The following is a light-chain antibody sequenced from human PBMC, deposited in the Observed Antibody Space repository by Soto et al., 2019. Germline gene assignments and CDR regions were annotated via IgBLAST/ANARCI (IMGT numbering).Light chain of an antibody. Sequence: DIVMTQSPDSLAVSLGERSTSNFTSNQIVFDNSKNRNHLSWYQQKPGQPPKLLIYWATTRESGVPDRFSGSGSGTDFTLTVSGLQAEDVAIYYCHQYFRSPLTFGGGTKVDNK. CDR2: WAT. V-gene: IGKV4-1*01. CDR3: HQYFRSPLT. J-gene: IGKJ4*01. CDR1: QIVFDNSKNRNH.